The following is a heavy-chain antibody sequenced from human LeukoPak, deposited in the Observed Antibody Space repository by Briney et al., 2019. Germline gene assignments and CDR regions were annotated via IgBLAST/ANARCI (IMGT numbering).Heavy chain of an antibody. CDR2: ISYDGSNK. J-gene: IGHJ6*02. D-gene: IGHD3-3*01. CDR3: AKDGVNFGVVLYGMDV. Sequence: GGSLRLSCAASGFTFSSYGMHWARPVPDKGLEWVAVISYDGSNKYYADAVRGRFTISRDNSKITLYLQMNSLRAEDTSVYYCAKDGVNFGVVLYGMDVWGQGTAVTVS. V-gene: IGHV3-30*18. CDR1: GFTFSSYG.